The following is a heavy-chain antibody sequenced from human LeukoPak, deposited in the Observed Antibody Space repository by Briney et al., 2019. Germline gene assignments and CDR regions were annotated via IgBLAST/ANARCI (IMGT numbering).Heavy chain of an antibody. CDR2: FDPEDGET. J-gene: IGHJ4*02. CDR1: GYTLTELS. D-gene: IGHD3-22*01. CDR3: ATDQGGGYYYYFDY. V-gene: IGHV1-24*01. Sequence: GASVKVSCKVSGYTLTELSMHWVRQAPGKGLEWMGGFDPEDGETIYAQKFQGRVTMTEDTSTDTAYMELSSLRSEDTAVYYCATDQGGGYYYYFDYWGQGTLVTVSS.